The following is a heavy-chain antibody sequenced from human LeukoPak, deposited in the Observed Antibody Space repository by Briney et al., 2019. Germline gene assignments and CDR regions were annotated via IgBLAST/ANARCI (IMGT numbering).Heavy chain of an antibody. Sequence: SVKVSCKASGGTFSSYTISWVRQAPGQGLEWMGRIIPILGIANYAQKFQGRVTITADKSTSTAYMELSSLRSEDTAVYYCAEQLWTNYNWFDPWGQGTLVTVSS. J-gene: IGHJ5*02. CDR2: IIPILGIA. V-gene: IGHV1-69*02. CDR3: AEQLWTNYNWFDP. D-gene: IGHD5-18*01. CDR1: GGTFSSYT.